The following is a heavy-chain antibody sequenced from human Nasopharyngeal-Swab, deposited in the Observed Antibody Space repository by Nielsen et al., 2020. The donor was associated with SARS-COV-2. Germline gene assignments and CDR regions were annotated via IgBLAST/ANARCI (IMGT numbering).Heavy chain of an antibody. D-gene: IGHD2-2*01. CDR2: INTNTGNP. Sequence: SVKVSCKASGYTFTSYAMNWVRQAPGQGLEWMGWINTNTGNPTYARGFTGRFVFSLDTSVSTAYLQISSLKAEDTAVYYCARDYIVVVPAAIINYYYYYYMDVWGKGTTVTVSS. J-gene: IGHJ6*03. V-gene: IGHV7-4-1*02. CDR3: ARDYIVVVPAAIINYYYYYYMDV. CDR1: GYTFTSYA.